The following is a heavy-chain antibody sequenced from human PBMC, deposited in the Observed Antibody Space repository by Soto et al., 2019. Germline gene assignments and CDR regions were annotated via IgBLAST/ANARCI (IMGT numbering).Heavy chain of an antibody. CDR1: GYSFTNYW. Sequence: EVQLVQSGAEVKKPGESLRISCKGSGYSFTNYWISWVRQMPGKGLEWMGRIDPSDSYTNYSPSFQGHVTISADKSISTAYLQWSSLKASDTAMYYCARQPYSNSPSYNWFDPWGQGTLVTVSS. D-gene: IGHD6-13*01. J-gene: IGHJ5*02. CDR3: ARQPYSNSPSYNWFDP. V-gene: IGHV5-10-1*01. CDR2: IDPSDSYT.